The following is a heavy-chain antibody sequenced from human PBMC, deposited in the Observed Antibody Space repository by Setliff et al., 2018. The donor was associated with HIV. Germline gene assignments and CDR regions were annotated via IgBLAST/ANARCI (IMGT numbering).Heavy chain of an antibody. CDR3: ARNPEMAALNYFYYYMDV. V-gene: IGHV1-46*01. J-gene: IGHJ6*03. Sequence: ASVKVSCKASGYTFTSYYIHWVRQAPGQGLEWMGIIKPSGGSTKYAQKFQGRVTITADKSTSTAYMELSSLRSEDTAVYYCARNPEMAALNYFYYYMDVWGKGTTVTVSS. CDR1: GYTFTSYY. D-gene: IGHD6-19*01. CDR2: IKPSGGST.